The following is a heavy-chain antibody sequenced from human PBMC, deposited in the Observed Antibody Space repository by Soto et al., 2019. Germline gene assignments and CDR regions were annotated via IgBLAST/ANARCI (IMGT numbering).Heavy chain of an antibody. CDR2: IYSGGST. CDR1: GFTVSSNY. J-gene: IGHJ3*02. CDR3: VRDRRYSSSWYDAFDI. D-gene: IGHD6-13*01. Sequence: PGGSLRLSCAASGFTVSSNYMSWVRQAPGKGLEWVSVIYSGGSTYYADSVKGRFTISRHNSKNTLYLQMNSLRAEDTAVYYCVRDRRYSSSWYDAFDIWGQGTMVTVSS. V-gene: IGHV3-53*04.